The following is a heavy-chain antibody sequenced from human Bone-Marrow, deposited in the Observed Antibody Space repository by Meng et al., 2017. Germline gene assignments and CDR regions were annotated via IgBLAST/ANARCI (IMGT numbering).Heavy chain of an antibody. CDR1: GFTFSSYA. J-gene: IGHJ4*02. CDR3: ARAEAPTVTTFGY. CDR2: ISYDGSNK. V-gene: IGHV3-30*01. Sequence: QGQLVESGGGVVQPGRSLRLSCAASGFTFSSYAMHWVRQAPGKGLEWVAVISYDGSNKYYADSVKGRFTISRDNSKNTLYLQMNSLRAEDTAVYYCARAEAPTVTTFGYWGQGTLVTVSS. D-gene: IGHD4-11*01.